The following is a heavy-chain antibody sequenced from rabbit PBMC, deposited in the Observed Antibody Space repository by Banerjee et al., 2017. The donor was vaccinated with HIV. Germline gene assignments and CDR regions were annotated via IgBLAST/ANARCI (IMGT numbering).Heavy chain of an antibody. Sequence: QSLEESGGDLVKPGTSLTVTCTASGFDFSSNTMCWVRQAPGEGLEWIAGIYTGDDNTYYASWAKGRFTISKTSSTTVTLQMTSLTAADTATYFCASNFNLWGPGTLVTVS. CDR3: ASNFNL. CDR1: GFDFSSNT. CDR2: IYTGDDNT. J-gene: IGHJ4*01. V-gene: IGHV1S40*01.